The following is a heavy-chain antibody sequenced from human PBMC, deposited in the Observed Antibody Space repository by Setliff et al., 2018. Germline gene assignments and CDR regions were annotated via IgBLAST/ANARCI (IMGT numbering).Heavy chain of an antibody. J-gene: IGHJ5*02. CDR3: ARGGIGFSEITIFGVALYWFDP. CDR1: GYTFTSYD. D-gene: IGHD3-3*01. V-gene: IGHV1-8*02. CDR2: MYPNSGNT. Sequence: GASVKVSCKASGYTFTSYDINWVRQATGQGLEWMGWMYPNSGNTGSTQKFQGRVTMTRNTSTSTAYMELSSLRSEDTAVYYCARGGIGFSEITIFGVALYWFDPWGQGTLVTVSS.